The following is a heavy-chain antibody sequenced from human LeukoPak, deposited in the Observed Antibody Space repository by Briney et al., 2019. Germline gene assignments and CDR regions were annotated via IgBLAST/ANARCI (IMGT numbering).Heavy chain of an antibody. V-gene: IGHV1-2*02. J-gene: IGHJ4*02. CDR1: GYTFTGYY. D-gene: IGHD3-22*01. CDR2: INPNSGGT. CDR3: ARGYDNSGIPSDD. Sequence: ASVKVSCKASGYTFTGYYMHWVRQAPGQGLEWMGWINPNSGGTNYAQKFQGRVTMTRDTSISTAYMELSRLRSDDTAVYYCARGYDNSGIPSDDWGQGTLVTVSS.